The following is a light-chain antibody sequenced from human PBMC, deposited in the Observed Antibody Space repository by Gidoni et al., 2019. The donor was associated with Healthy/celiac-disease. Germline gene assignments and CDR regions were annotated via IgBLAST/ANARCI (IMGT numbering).Light chain of an antibody. Sequence: QSALTQPASVSGSPGQSITISCTGTSSDVCGYNYVSWYQQHPGKAPKLMIYAFSNRPSGVSNRFSGSKSGNTASLTISGLQAEDEADYYCSSYTSSSTHVVFGGGTKLTVL. CDR1: SSDVCGYNY. CDR2: AFS. V-gene: IGLV2-14*01. J-gene: IGLJ2*01. CDR3: SSYTSSSTHVV.